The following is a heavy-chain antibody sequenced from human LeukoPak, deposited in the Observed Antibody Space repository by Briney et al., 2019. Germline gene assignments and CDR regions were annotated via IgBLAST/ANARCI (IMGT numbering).Heavy chain of an antibody. J-gene: IGHJ4*02. Sequence: SSETLSLTCTVSGGSISRGGYYWSWIRQPPGKGLEWIGYIFQSGTTKYNPSLKSRVTILSDVSKNQFSLNLTSVTAADTAVYYCARDSWGRFDYWGQGTLVAVSS. CDR1: GGSISRGGYY. CDR3: ARDSWGRFDY. V-gene: IGHV4-61*08. D-gene: IGHD7-27*01. CDR2: IFQSGTT.